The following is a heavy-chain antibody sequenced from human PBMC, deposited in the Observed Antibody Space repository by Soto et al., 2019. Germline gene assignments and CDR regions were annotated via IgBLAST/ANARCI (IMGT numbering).Heavy chain of an antibody. CDR2: LGGSGGST. CDR3: AKDRRRSAGAATPEYYFDY. Sequence: LRLSCAASGFTFANYAISWVRQAPGKGLEWVSGLGGSGGSTYYADSVKGRFTISRDNSKNTLYLQMNSLRAEDTAVYYCAKDRRRSAGAATPEYYFDYWGQGTLVTVSS. D-gene: IGHD2-2*02. V-gene: IGHV3-23*01. CDR1: GFTFANYA. J-gene: IGHJ4*02.